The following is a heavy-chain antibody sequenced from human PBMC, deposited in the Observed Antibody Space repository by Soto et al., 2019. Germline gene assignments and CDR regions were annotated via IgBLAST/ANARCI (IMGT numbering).Heavy chain of an antibody. CDR3: ASTHNWNDYKAFDI. CDR2: IWYDGSNK. CDR1: GFTFSSYG. V-gene: IGHV3-33*01. Sequence: GGSLRLSCAASGFTFSSYGMHWVRQAPGKGLEWVAVIWYDGSNKYYADSVKGRFTISRDNSKNTLYLQMNSLRAEDTAVYYCASTHNWNDYKAFDIWGQGTMVTVSS. D-gene: IGHD1-20*01. J-gene: IGHJ3*02.